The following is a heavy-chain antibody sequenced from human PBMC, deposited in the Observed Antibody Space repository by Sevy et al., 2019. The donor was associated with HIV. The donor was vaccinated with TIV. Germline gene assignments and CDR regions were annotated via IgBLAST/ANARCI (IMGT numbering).Heavy chain of an antibody. V-gene: IGHV3-30-3*01. D-gene: IGHD2-15*01. J-gene: IGHJ4*01. CDR3: AREYCSGGSCHVDY. CDR1: GFTFSSYA. Sequence: GGYLRLSCAASGFTFSSYAMHWVRQAPGKGLEWVAVISYDGSNKYYADSVKGRFTISRDNSKNTLYLQMNSLRAEDTAVYYCAREYCSGGSCHVDYWGQGTLVTVSS. CDR2: ISYDGSNK.